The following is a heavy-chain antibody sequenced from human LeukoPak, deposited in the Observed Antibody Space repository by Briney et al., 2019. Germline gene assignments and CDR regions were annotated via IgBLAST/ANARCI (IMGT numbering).Heavy chain of an antibody. D-gene: IGHD3-16*01. J-gene: IGHJ3*02. CDR3: ARDRDYTDAFDI. Sequence: PSETLSLTCTVSGGPISSYYWSWIRQPPGKGLEWIGYIYYSGSTNYNPSLKSRVTISVDTSKNQFSLKLSSVTAADTAVYYCARDRDYTDAFDIWGQGTMVTVSS. CDR2: IYYSGST. V-gene: IGHV4-59*01. CDR1: GGPISSYY.